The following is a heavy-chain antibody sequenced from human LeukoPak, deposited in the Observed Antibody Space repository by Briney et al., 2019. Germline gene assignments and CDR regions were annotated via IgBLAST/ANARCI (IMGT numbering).Heavy chain of an antibody. V-gene: IGHV3-23*01. CDR1: GFTFSSYA. Sequence: PGGSLRLSCAASGFTFSSYAMSWVRQAPGKGLEWVSALSGSGGSTYYADSVKGRFTISRDNSKNTLYLQMNSLRAEDTAVYYCAKDRVLRYFDWLLPDATARDYWGQGTLVTVSS. CDR3: AKDRVLRYFDWLLPDATARDY. D-gene: IGHD3-9*01. CDR2: LSGSGGST. J-gene: IGHJ4*02.